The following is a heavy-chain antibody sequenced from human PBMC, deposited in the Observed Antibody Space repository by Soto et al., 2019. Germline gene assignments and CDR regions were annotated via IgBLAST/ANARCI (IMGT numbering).Heavy chain of an antibody. CDR2: IIPIFGTA. CDR3: ARDRFSYDILTGGMDV. V-gene: IGHV1-69*13. CDR1: GGTFSSYA. D-gene: IGHD3-9*01. Sequence: SVKVSCKASGGTFSSYAISWVRQAPGQGLEWMGGIIPIFGTANYAQKFQGRVTITADESTSTAYMELSSLRSEDTAVYYCARDRFSYDILTGGMDVWGQGTTVTVSS. J-gene: IGHJ6*02.